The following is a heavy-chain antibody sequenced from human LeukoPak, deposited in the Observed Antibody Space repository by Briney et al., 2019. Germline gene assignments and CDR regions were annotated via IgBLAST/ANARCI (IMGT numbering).Heavy chain of an antibody. J-gene: IGHJ6*02. V-gene: IGHV1-46*01. CDR2: INPSGGST. Sequence: ASVKVSCKASGYTFTSYYMHWVRQAPGQGLEWMGLINPSGGSTSYAHKFQGRVTMTRDTSTSTVYMELSSLRSEDTAVYYCATPLVGYDILTGYSDYYYYGMDVWGQGTTVTVSS. D-gene: IGHD3-9*01. CDR1: GYTFTSYY. CDR3: ATPLVGYDILTGYSDYYYYGMDV.